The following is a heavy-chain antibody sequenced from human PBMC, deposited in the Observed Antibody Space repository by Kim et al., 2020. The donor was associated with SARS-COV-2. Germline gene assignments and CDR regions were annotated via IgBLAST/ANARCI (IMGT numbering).Heavy chain of an antibody. V-gene: IGHV3-53*01. CDR3: ARPSYDSSGYYWYYGMDV. CDR1: GFTVSSNY. J-gene: IGHJ6*02. D-gene: IGHD3-22*01. Sequence: GGSLRLSCAASGFTVSSNYMSWVRQAPGKGLEWVSVIYSGGSTYYADSVKGRFTISRDNSKNTLYLQMNSLRAEDTAVYYCARPSYDSSGYYWYYGMDVWGQGTTVTVSS. CDR2: IYSGGST.